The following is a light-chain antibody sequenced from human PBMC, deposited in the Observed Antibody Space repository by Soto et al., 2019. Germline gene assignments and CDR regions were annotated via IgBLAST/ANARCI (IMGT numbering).Light chain of an antibody. CDR3: QQYGDSSLT. V-gene: IGKV3-20*01. CDR2: DAE. CDR1: QNVYNNL. J-gene: IGKJ4*01. Sequence: EIVLTQSPGTTSLSPGDRATLSCRASQNVYNNLLAWYKQRPGQAPRLLIYDAEERATGIPDRFSGSGSGTDFTLTISRLEPEDFAVDYCQQYGDSSLTFGGGTKVDIK.